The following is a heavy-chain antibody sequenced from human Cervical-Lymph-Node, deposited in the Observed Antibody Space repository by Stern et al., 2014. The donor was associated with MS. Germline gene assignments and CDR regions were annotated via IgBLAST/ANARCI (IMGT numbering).Heavy chain of an antibody. Sequence: QVKLVQSGAEVKKPGASGKVSCKASGYTFTSYGISWGRQAPGQGLEWMGVTSAYNGNTNYAQKLQGIVTMTTDTSTSTAYMELRSLRSDDTAVYYCARVLLGSENAFDIWGQGTMVTVSS. V-gene: IGHV1-18*01. CDR1: GYTFTSYG. D-gene: IGHD2-15*01. CDR3: ARVLLGSENAFDI. J-gene: IGHJ3*02. CDR2: TSAYNGNT.